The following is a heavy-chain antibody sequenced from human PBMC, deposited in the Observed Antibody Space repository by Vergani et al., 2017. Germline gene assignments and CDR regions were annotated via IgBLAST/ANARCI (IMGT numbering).Heavy chain of an antibody. V-gene: IGHV4-59*10. CDR1: GGSISSYY. CDR2: IYTSGST. Sequence: QVQLQQWGAGLLKPSETLSLTCTVSGGSISSYYWSWIRQPAGKGLEWIGRIYTSGSTNYNPSLKSRVTISVDTSKNQFSLKLSSVTAADTAVYYCARAGGIAARRGFDYWGQGTLVTVSS. J-gene: IGHJ4*02. CDR3: ARAGGIAARRGFDY. D-gene: IGHD6-6*01.